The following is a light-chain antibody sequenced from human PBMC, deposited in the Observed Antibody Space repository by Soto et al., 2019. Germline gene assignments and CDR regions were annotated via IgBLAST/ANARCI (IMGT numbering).Light chain of an antibody. CDR2: AAS. V-gene: IGKV1-39*01. CDR1: QSISSY. CDR3: QQSYSTPRDLT. Sequence: DIQMTQSPSSLSASVGDRVTITCRASQSISSYLNWYQQKPGKAPKLLIYAASSLQSGVPSRFSGSGSGTDFTLTISSLQPKDFATYYCQQSYSTPRDLTFGGGTKVEIK. J-gene: IGKJ4*01.